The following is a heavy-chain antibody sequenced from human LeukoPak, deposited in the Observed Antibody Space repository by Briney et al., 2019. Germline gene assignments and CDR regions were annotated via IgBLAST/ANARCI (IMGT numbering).Heavy chain of an antibody. J-gene: IGHJ3*02. Sequence: GGSLRLSCAASGFTFSSYWMSWVRQAPGKGLEWVANIKQDGSEKYYVDSVKGRFTISRDNAKNSLYLQMNSLRAEDTAVYYCARQVYYYDSSRNAFDIWGQGTMVTVSS. CDR1: GFTFSSYW. V-gene: IGHV3-7*01. D-gene: IGHD3-22*01. CDR2: IKQDGSEK. CDR3: ARQVYYYDSSRNAFDI.